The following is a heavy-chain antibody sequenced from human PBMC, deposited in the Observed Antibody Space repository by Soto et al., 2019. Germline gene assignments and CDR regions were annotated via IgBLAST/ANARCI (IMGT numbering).Heavy chain of an antibody. CDR3: ARDGYYYAMDV. CDR2: IKADGSEK. CDR1: GFTFNNYW. D-gene: IGHD6-13*01. Sequence: EVQLVESGGGLVQPGGSLRLSCAASGFTFNNYWMSWVRQAPGKGPEWVANIKADGSEKYHVDSVKGRFTISRDNAKNSLYLQMNGLRAEDTAMYYCARDGYYYAMDVWGQGITVTVSS. J-gene: IGHJ6*02. V-gene: IGHV3-7*04.